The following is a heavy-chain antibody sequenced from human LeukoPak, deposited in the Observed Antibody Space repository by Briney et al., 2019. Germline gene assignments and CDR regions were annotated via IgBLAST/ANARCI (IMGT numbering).Heavy chain of an antibody. J-gene: IGHJ4*02. Sequence: ASVKVSCKASGYTFTGYYMHWVRQPPGQGLEWMGRINPNSGGTNYAQKFQGRVTMTRDTSISTEYMELSRLRSDDTAVYYCARGLMVYHTGEEADYWGQGTLVTVSS. CDR1: GYTFTGYY. V-gene: IGHV1-2*06. D-gene: IGHD2-8*01. CDR2: INPNSGGT. CDR3: ARGLMVYHTGEEADY.